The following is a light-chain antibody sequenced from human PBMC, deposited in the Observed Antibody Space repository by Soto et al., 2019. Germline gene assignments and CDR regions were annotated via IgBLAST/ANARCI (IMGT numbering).Light chain of an antibody. CDR1: QSVSSN. V-gene: IGKV3-15*01. CDR3: QQYNNWRPFT. J-gene: IGKJ3*01. CDR2: GAS. Sequence: EIVMTQSPATLSVSPGERATLSCRASQSVSSNLAWYQQKPGQAPRLLIYGASTRATGSPARFSGSGSGTEFNPTISSLQSEDFAVSYCQQYNNWRPFTFGPGTKVDIK.